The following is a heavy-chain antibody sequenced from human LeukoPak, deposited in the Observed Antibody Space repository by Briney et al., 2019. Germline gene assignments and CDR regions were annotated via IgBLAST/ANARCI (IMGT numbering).Heavy chain of an antibody. CDR1: GFTFSSYG. D-gene: IGHD2-2*01. Sequence: GGSLRLSCAASGFTFSSYGMHWVRQAPGKGLEWVAFIRYDGSNKYYADSVKGRFTISRDNSKNKLYLQMNSLRAEDTAVYYCAGGVCSSTSCRPYYFDYWGQGTLVTVSS. V-gene: IGHV3-30*02. CDR2: IRYDGSNK. CDR3: AGGVCSSTSCRPYYFDY. J-gene: IGHJ4*02.